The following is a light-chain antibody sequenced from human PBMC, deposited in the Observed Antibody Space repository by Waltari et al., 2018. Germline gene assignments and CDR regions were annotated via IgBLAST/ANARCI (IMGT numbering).Light chain of an antibody. V-gene: IGKV1-33*01. J-gene: IGKJ3*01. Sequence: DIQMTQSPSSLSAFVGDRVIMTCQASQDISNYLNWYQQKPGQAPKLLIRAASNLETGVPTRFSGSQSRTDFTLTISSLQPEDVGTYYCQRYDNLPIFAFGPGTKVEIK. CDR3: QRYDNLPIFA. CDR1: QDISNY. CDR2: AAS.